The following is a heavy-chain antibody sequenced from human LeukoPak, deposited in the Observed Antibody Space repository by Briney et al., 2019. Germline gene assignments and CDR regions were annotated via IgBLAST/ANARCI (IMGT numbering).Heavy chain of an antibody. Sequence: SETLSLTCTVSGGSISSSSYYWGWIRQPPGKGLEWIGSIYYSGITYYNPSLRSRVTISVDTSKNQFSLNLSSVTAADTAVYYCARGSGWLIDYWGQGILVTVSS. CDR1: GGSISSSSYY. CDR3: ARGSGWLIDY. J-gene: IGHJ4*02. CDR2: IYYSGIT. V-gene: IGHV4-39*07. D-gene: IGHD5-18*01.